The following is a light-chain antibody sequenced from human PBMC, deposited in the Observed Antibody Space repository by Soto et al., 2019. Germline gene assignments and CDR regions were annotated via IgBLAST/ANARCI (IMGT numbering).Light chain of an antibody. CDR2: GAS. J-gene: IGKJ5*01. V-gene: IGKV3-20*01. Sequence: EIVLTQSPGTLSLSPGERATHSCRASQSVSSNYLAWYQQKPCQAPRLLIYGASSRATGIPDRFGGSGSGTDFTLTISRLGPEDFAVFYCQQYGTSPLTFGQGTRLEIK. CDR3: QQYGTSPLT. CDR1: QSVSSNY.